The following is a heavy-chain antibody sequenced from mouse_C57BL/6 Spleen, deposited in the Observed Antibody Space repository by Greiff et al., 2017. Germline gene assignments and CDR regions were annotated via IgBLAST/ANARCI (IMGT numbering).Heavy chain of an antibody. CDR3: TRITTVVVSYYFDY. Sequence: DVKLVESGGGLVQPGGSMKLSCAASGFTFSDAWMDWVRQSPEKGLEWVAEIRNKANNHATYYAESVKGRFTISRDDSKSSVYLQMNSLRAEDTGIYYCTRITTVVVSYYFDYWGQGTTLTVSS. CDR2: IRNKANNHAT. CDR1: GFTFSDAW. V-gene: IGHV6-6*01. J-gene: IGHJ2*01. D-gene: IGHD1-1*01.